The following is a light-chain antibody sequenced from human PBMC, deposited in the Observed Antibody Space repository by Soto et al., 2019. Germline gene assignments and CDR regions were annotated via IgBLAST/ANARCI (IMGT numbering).Light chain of an antibody. CDR3: QQRYSTPPA. V-gene: IGKV1-39*01. Sequence: DIQMTQSPSSLSASVGDRVTITCRASQSISSYLNWYQQQPGKAPKLLIYDASSLQSGVPSRFSGSGSGTDFTITISSLQPEDVATYYCQQRYSTPPAFGQGTKVEIK. CDR2: DAS. J-gene: IGKJ1*01. CDR1: QSISSY.